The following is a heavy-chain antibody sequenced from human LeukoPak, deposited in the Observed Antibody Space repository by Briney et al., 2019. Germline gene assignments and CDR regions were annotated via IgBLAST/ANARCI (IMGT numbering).Heavy chain of an antibody. Sequence: SETLSLTCGVHGGSFNDYSWTWIRQSPGKGLEWIGEINHSGSTTYNPSLKSRFTMSVDASKNQFSLRLSSVTAADTAVYYCARLGLYTSSWHRYYYFDYWGQGTLVTVSS. CDR3: ARLGLYTSSWHRYYYFDY. CDR1: GGSFNDYS. D-gene: IGHD6-13*01. CDR2: INHSGST. V-gene: IGHV4-34*01. J-gene: IGHJ4*02.